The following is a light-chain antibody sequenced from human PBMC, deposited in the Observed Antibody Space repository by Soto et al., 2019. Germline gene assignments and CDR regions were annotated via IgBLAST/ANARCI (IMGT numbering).Light chain of an antibody. CDR3: SSYAGSNLGV. CDR1: SSDVGGYNY. CDR2: EVS. V-gene: IGLV2-14*01. J-gene: IGLJ1*01. Sequence: QSALTQPASVSGSPGQSITISCTGTSSDVGGYNYVSWYQQHPGKAPKLMIYEVSNRPSGLSNRFSGSKSGNTASLTISGLQAEDEADYYCSSYAGSNLGVFGTGTKVTVL.